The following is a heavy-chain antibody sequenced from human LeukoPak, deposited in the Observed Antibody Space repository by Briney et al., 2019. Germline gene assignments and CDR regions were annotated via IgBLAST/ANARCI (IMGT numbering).Heavy chain of an antibody. Sequence: ASVKVSCKASGYTFTSHGISWVRQAPGQGLEWMGWSSGYNGNTNYAQKLQGRVTMTTDTSTSTAYMELRSLRSDDTAVYYCARGNYCSGGSCYDGAFDYWGQGTLVTVSS. CDR2: SSGYNGNT. CDR3: ARGNYCSGGSCYDGAFDY. V-gene: IGHV1-18*01. CDR1: GYTFTSHG. D-gene: IGHD2-15*01. J-gene: IGHJ4*02.